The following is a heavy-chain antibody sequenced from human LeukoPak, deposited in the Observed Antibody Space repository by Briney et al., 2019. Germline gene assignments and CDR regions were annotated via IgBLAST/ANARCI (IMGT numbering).Heavy chain of an antibody. J-gene: IGHJ3*02. V-gene: IGHV4-38-2*02. CDR2: IHHSGST. D-gene: IGHD1-26*01. CDR3: ARGRWEWEPSSHPHDAFDI. Sequence: SETLSLTCTVSGYSISSGYYWGWIRQPPGKGLECIGEIHHSGSTNYNPSLKSRVTISVDTSKNQFSLKLSSVTAADTALYYCARGRWEWEPSSHPHDAFDIWGQGTMVTVSS. CDR1: GYSISSGYY.